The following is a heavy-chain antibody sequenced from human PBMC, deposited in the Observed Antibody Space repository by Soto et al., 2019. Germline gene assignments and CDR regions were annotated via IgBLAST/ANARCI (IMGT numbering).Heavy chain of an antibody. CDR3: ARIRALYSGWYFDY. V-gene: IGHV2-70*04. Sequence: ASGPTLVNPTQTLTLTCTFSGFSLSTSGMRVSWIRQPPGKALEWLARIDWDDDKFYSTSLKTRLTISKDTSKNQVVLTMTNMDPVDTATYYCARIRALYSGWYFDYWGQGTLVTVSS. J-gene: IGHJ4*02. D-gene: IGHD6-19*01. CDR1: GFSLSTSGMR. CDR2: IDWDDDK.